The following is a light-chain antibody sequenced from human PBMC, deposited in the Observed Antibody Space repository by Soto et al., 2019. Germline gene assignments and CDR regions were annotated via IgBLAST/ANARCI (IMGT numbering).Light chain of an antibody. J-gene: IGKJ5*01. CDR2: GVS. CDR1: QPVNNN. Sequence: IEMTQSPATLSASPGDRATLSCRASQPVNNNLAWYQQKPGQAPRLLIYGVSTRATGISARFSGGGCVTEFTLTISSLQSEDFAVYYCQQYEKWPPSITFGQGTRLEIK. V-gene: IGKV3-15*01. CDR3: QQYEKWPPSIT.